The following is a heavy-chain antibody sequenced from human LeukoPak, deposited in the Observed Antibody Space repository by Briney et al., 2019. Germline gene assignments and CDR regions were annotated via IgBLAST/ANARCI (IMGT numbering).Heavy chain of an antibody. D-gene: IGHD3-22*01. CDR2: ISAYNGNT. CDR1: GYTFTSYG. V-gene: IGHV1-18*01. Sequence: ASVKVSCKASGYTFTSYGISWVRQAPGQGLEWMGWISAYNGNTNYAQKLQGRVTMTTDTSTGTAYMELRSLRSDDTAVYYCARDKPAYYYDSSEAFDIWGQGTMVTVSS. CDR3: ARDKPAYYYDSSEAFDI. J-gene: IGHJ3*02.